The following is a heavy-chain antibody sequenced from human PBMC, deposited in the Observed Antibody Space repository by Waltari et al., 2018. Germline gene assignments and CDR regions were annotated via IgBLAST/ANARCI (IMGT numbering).Heavy chain of an antibody. Sequence: EVQLVESGGASVQPGGSLRLSCVASGFSLSDYEMSWVRQAPGKGLEWVSYITSSGTIDYTVSVRGRFTISRDNAKKTLYLQMNSLRVEDTAVYFCARCTSYRSFDYWGQGTLATVSS. J-gene: IGHJ4*02. CDR2: ITSSGTI. CDR3: ARCTSYRSFDY. CDR1: GFSLSDYE. V-gene: IGHV3-48*03. D-gene: IGHD1-26*01.